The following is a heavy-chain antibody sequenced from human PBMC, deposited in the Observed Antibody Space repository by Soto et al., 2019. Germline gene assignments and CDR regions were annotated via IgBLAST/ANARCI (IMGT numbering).Heavy chain of an antibody. Sequence: PVESLNIPCKGSGYSFTSYWIRWVRQMTGKGLEWMGIIYPGDSNTRYSPSFQGQVTISADKSISTAYLQWSRLKASDTAMYYCARHGPRVAAAPFNWFEPWGQGTLVTVSS. CDR1: GYSFTSYW. V-gene: IGHV5-51*01. CDR3: ARHGPRVAAAPFNWFEP. CDR2: IYPGDSNT. D-gene: IGHD2-15*01. J-gene: IGHJ5*02.